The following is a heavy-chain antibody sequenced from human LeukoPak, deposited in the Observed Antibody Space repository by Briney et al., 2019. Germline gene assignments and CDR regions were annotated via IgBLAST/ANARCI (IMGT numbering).Heavy chain of an antibody. D-gene: IGHD3-22*01. CDR1: GYTLTELS. CDR2: FDPEDGET. J-gene: IGHJ4*02. CDR3: ATDPLYYYDSSGYYGGDY. V-gene: IGHV1-24*01. Sequence: ASVKVSCKVPGYTLTELSMHWVRQAPGKGLEWMGGFDPEDGETIYAQKFQGRVTMTEDTSTDTAYMEPSSLRSEDTAVYYCATDPLYYYDSSGYYGGDYWGQGTLVTVSS.